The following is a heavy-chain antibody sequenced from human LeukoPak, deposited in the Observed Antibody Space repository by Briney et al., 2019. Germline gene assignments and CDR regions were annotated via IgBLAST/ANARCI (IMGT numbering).Heavy chain of an antibody. CDR1: GFTFSNYW. J-gene: IGHJ4*02. CDR2: INQDGSDE. D-gene: IGHD3-9*01. V-gene: IGHV3-7*03. Sequence: GGSLRLSCAASGFTFSNYWMNWVRQATGRGLEWVANINQDGSDEDYVDSVKGRFTVSRDNAKNSLSLEMNSLRAEDTAVYYCANILTGYSQIDYWGQGTLVTVSS. CDR3: ANILTGYSQIDY.